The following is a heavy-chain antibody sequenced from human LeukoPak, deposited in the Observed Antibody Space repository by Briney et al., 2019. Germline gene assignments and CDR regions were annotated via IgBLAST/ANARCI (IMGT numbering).Heavy chain of an antibody. CDR2: ISGSGGST. CDR3: AKDAVEHQLVDAFDI. CDR1: GFTFSNYG. Sequence: GGSLRLSCAASGFTFSNYGMHWVRQAPGKGLEWVSAISGSGGSTYYADSVKGRFTISRDNSKNALYLQMNSLRAEDTAVYYCAKDAVEHQLVDAFDIWGQGTVVTVSS. D-gene: IGHD6-13*01. J-gene: IGHJ3*02. V-gene: IGHV3-23*01.